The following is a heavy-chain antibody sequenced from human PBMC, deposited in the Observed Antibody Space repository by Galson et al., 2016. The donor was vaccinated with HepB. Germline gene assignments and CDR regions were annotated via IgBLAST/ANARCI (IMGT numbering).Heavy chain of an antibody. J-gene: IGHJ4*02. CDR2: INSDGSST. CDR1: GFPFSNYW. CDR3: TRVHREGIAAAGLQI. D-gene: IGHD6-13*01. V-gene: IGHV3-74*01. Sequence: SLRLSCAASGFPFSNYWMHWVRQAPGKGPVWVSRINSDGSSTTYADSVKGRFTISRDNAKNTLYRQMNSLRAEDTALYYCTRVHREGIAAAGLQIWGQGTLLIVSS.